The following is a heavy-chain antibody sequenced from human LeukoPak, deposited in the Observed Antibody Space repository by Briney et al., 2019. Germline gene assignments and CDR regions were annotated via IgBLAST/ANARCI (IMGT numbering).Heavy chain of an antibody. CDR1: GGSITSGYYY. J-gene: IGHJ4*02. D-gene: IGHD3-3*01. CDR2: IYYSGST. Sequence: SETLSLTCTVSGGSITSGYYYWAWIRQPPGKGLEWIGYIYYSGSTNYNPSLKSRVTISVDTSKNQFSLKLSSVTAADTAVYYCARVLEHDFWSGYLDYWGQGTLVTVSS. CDR3: ARVLEHDFWSGYLDY. V-gene: IGHV4-61*01.